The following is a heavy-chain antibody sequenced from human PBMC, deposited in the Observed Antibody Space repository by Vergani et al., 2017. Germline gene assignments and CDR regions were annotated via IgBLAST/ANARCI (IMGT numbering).Heavy chain of an antibody. CDR1: GYSFTSYW. V-gene: IGHV5-51*01. CDR3: ARLNSPDYDITGYYYYGMDF. Sequence: EVQLVQSGAEVKKPGESLKISCKGSGYSFTSYWIGWVRQMPGKGLEWMGIIYPGDSDTRYSPSFQGQVTISADKSISTAYLQWSSLKASDTAMYYCARLNSPDYDITGYYYYGMDFWGQGTTVTVSS. D-gene: IGHD3-9*01. J-gene: IGHJ6*02. CDR2: IYPGDSDT.